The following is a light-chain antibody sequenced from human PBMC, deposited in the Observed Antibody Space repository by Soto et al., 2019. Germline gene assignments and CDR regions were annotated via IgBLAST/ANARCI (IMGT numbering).Light chain of an antibody. CDR1: NNDVGAYDF. J-gene: IGLJ1*01. V-gene: IGLV2-14*03. CDR2: EVS. CDR3: SSYTSSSTRV. Sequence: QSVLTQPSSVSGAPGQSITLSCTGNNNDVGAYDFVSWYQQHPDKAPKLMIYEVSNRPSGVSNRFSGSKSVNTATLTISGLQAEDEADYYCSSYTSSSTRVFGTGTKVTVL.